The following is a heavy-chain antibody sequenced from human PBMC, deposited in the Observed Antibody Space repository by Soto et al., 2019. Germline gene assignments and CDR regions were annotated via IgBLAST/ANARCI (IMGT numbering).Heavy chain of an antibody. J-gene: IGHJ6*02. D-gene: IGHD3-3*01. Sequence: QLAESGGGLVQPGGSLRLSCTASGFSFSTYSMNWVRQAPGKGLEWVSYISADSDTIWYADSVKGRFTISRDDATNSLYLQMNSLRDEVTAIYYCARLYYDYVWGQGTTVTVSS. CDR3: ARLYYDYV. V-gene: IGHV3-48*02. CDR2: ISADSDTI. CDR1: GFSFSTYS.